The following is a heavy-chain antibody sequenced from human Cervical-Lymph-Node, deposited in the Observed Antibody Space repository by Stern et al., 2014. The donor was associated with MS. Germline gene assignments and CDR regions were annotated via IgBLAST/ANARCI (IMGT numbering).Heavy chain of an antibody. J-gene: IGHJ6*02. D-gene: IGHD2-2*01. CDR1: GFTFSSYW. V-gene: IGHV3-7*01. CDR2: IKQDGSEK. CDR3: ARDNGIVPDYGMDV. Sequence: EVQLVESGGGLVQPGGSLRLSCAASGFTFSSYWMSWVRQAPGKGLEWVANIKQDGSEKYYVDSVKGRFTISRDNAKNSLYLQKNKPKGQGTGLYYCARDNGIVPDYGMDVWGQGTTVTVSS.